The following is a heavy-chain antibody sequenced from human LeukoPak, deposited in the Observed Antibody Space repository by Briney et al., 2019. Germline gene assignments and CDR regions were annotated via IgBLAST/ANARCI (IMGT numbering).Heavy chain of an antibody. J-gene: IGHJ4*02. CDR1: GGSISSRSYY. D-gene: IGHD3-22*01. Sequence: KSSETLSLTCTVSGGSISSRSYYWGWIRQPPGKGLEWIGSIYYTGSIYFNPSLQSQVTMSVDTSKNQFSLRLSSLTAADTAVYYCARHGPGYYDSSGYPEYWGQGTLVTVSS. V-gene: IGHV4-39*01. CDR3: ARHGPGYYDSSGYPEY. CDR2: IYYTGSI.